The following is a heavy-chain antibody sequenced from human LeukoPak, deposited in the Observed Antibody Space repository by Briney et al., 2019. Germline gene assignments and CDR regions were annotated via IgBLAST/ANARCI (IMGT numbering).Heavy chain of an antibody. J-gene: IGHJ4*02. CDR1: GYTFTCYY. CDR2: INPKSGGT. CDR3: AISTSPYVIEVWTNGPLDY. Sequence: GASVKVSCKASGYTFTCYYMHWVRQAPGQGLEWMGRINPKSGGTNYAQEFQGRVTMTRDTSINTAYMELSRVRSDDTAVYYCAISTSPYVIEVWTNGPLDYWGQGTLVTVSS. V-gene: IGHV1-2*06. D-gene: IGHD3-22*01.